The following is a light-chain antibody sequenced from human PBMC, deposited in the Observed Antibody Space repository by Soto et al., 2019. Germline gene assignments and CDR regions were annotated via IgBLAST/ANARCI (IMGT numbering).Light chain of an antibody. V-gene: IGLV1-40*01. J-gene: IGLJ3*02. CDR1: SSIIGAGYD. CDR3: PSYDRSLRGWV. Sequence: QSVLTQPPSVSGAPGQRVTISCTGSSSIIGAGYDVHWYQQLPGTAPQLLIYGNSNRPSGVPDRFSGSKSGTSASLAITGRQAADDADYSCPSYDRSLRGWVFGGGTKLTVL. CDR2: GNS.